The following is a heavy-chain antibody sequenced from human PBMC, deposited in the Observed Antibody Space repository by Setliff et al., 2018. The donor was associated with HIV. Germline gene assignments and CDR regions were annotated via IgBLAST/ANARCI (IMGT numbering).Heavy chain of an antibody. CDR2: IYYRGAT. CDR3: ARPYDSLYG. V-gene: IGHV4-39*01. Sequence: SETLSLTCTVSGGSISNSDFYWGWIRQSPGKGLEWIGSIYYRGATHYNPTLQSRVTISADTSKNQFYLKLTSVTAADTAIYYCARPYDSLYGWGQGVLVTVSS. D-gene: IGHD3-22*01. J-gene: IGHJ4*02. CDR1: GGSISNSDFY.